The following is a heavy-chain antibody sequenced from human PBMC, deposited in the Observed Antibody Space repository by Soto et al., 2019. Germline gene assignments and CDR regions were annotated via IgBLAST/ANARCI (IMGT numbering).Heavy chain of an antibody. CDR3: ARGWGAVDRSVYSNWYFXL. D-gene: IGHD3-22*01. CDR1: GGSISSGGYS. V-gene: IGHV4-30-2*01. Sequence: SETLSLTCAVSGGSISSGGYSWSWIRQPPGKGLEWIGYIYHSGSTYYNPSLKSRVTISVDRSKNQFSLKLSSVTAADTAVYYCARGWGAVDRSVYSNWYFXLWGRGTLVTVSS. J-gene: IGHJ2*01. CDR2: IYHSGST.